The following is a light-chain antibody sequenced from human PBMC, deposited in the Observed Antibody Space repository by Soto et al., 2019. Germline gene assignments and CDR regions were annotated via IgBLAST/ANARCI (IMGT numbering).Light chain of an antibody. V-gene: IGKV3-20*01. CDR2: GAS. CDR1: QSVSSSY. J-gene: IGKJ1*01. CDR3: QQYGSSPVT. Sequence: EILLTPSPGAPSLSTGERATLSCRASQSVSSSYLAWYQRKPGQAPRLLIYGASSRATGIPDRFSGSGSGTDFTLSISRLEPEDFAVYYCQQYGSSPVTFGQGTKV.